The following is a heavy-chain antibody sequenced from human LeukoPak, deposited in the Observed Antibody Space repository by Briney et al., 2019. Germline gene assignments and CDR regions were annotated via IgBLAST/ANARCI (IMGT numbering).Heavy chain of an antibody. CDR2: IYSSEDT. D-gene: IGHD1-26*01. CDR1: GGSISSGRYY. V-gene: IGHV4-61*02. J-gene: IGHJ3*02. CDR3: ARVPTYSGNYYGAFDI. Sequence: SETLSLTCTVSGGSISSGRYYWSWIRQSAGMGLEWIGRIYSSEDTKYNPSLKSRVTISVDMSKNQFSLKLSYVTAADTAVYYCARVPTYSGNYYGAFDIWGQGTMVTVSS.